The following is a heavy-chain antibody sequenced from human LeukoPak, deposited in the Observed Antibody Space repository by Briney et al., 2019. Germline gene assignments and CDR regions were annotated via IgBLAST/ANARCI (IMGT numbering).Heavy chain of an antibody. CDR2: IKQDGSVK. J-gene: IGHJ4*02. V-gene: IGHV3-7*01. Sequence: GGSLRLSCAASGFTFSNYWMSWVRQAPGKGLEWVANIKQDGSVKYYVDSVKGRFTISRDDAKNSLYVQMNSLRAEDTAVYYCARVGYSSSSFDYWGQGTLVTVSS. CDR1: GFTFSNYW. D-gene: IGHD6-6*01. CDR3: ARVGYSSSSFDY.